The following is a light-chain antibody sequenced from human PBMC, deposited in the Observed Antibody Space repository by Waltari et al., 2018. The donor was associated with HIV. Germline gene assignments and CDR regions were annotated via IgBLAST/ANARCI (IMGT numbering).Light chain of an antibody. CDR3: QQYDTSLGS. J-gene: IGKJ2*03. CDR1: QSVSSSF. V-gene: IGKV3-20*01. CDR2: GAS. Sequence: EVVLTQSPGTLSLSPGERATLSCRASQSVSSSFLALYQQKPGQAPRLLIYGASNRATGIPDRFSGSGSGTDFTLTINRLEPEDFAVYYCQQYDTSLGSFGQGTKLEIK.